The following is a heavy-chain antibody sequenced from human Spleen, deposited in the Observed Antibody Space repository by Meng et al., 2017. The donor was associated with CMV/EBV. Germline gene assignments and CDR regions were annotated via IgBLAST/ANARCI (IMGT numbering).Heavy chain of an antibody. J-gene: IGHJ4*02. Sequence: QLQLTQAGGGLLKPSQTLSLTGPVYGGSFSGSNWSWIRQPPGKGLEGIGEIKNSGSTNYNPSLKRRVNISVDTSKNQFSLKQSSVTAADTAVYYCARAYYYDSSGYMDYWGQGTLVTVSS. D-gene: IGHD3-22*01. V-gene: IGHV4-34*02. CDR3: ARAYYYDSSGYMDY. CDR1: GGSFSGSN. CDR2: IKNSGST.